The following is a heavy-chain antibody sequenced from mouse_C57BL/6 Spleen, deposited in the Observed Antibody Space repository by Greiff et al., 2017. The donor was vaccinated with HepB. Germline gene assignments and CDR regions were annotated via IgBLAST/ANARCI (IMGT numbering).Heavy chain of an antibody. J-gene: IGHJ3*01. D-gene: IGHD2-4*01. CDR1: GYTFTSYW. Sequence: QVQLQQPGAELVMPGASVKLSCKASGYTFTSYWMHWVKQRPGQGLEWIGEIDPSDSYTNYNQKFKGKSTLTVDKSSSTAYMQLSSLTSEDSAVYYGARLYYDYDGGFAYWGQGTLVTVSA. CDR3: ARLYYDYDGGFAY. CDR2: IDPSDSYT. V-gene: IGHV1-69*01.